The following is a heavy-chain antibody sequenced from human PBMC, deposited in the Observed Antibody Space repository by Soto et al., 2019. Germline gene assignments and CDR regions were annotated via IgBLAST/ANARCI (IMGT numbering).Heavy chain of an antibody. CDR1: GGTFSSYA. J-gene: IGHJ4*02. D-gene: IGHD2-15*01. Sequence: QVQLVQSGAEVKKPGSSVKVSCKASGGTFSSYAISWVRQAPGQGLEWMGGIIPIFGTANYAQKFQGRVTITEDESTSTAYMELSSLSSDDTAVYYCARGPSQYCSGGSCSYYFDYWGQGPLVTVSS. V-gene: IGHV1-69*01. CDR3: ARGPSQYCSGGSCSYYFDY. CDR2: IIPIFGTA.